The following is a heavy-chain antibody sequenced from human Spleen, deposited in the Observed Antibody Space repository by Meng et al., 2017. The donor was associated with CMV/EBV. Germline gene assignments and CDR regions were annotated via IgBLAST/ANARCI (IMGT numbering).Heavy chain of an antibody. CDR1: GDTFTNYA. CDR3: ALYSALNYKGVDV. D-gene: IGHD5-12*01. J-gene: IGHJ6*02. Sequence: SVKVSCKASGDTFTNYAVSWVRQAPGQGLEWMGGVIPILGMSNSARKFQGRVTITADKSTSTSYMQLSSLRSEDTAIYHCALYSALNYKGVDVWGPGTTVTVSS. CDR2: VIPILGMS. V-gene: IGHV1-69*10.